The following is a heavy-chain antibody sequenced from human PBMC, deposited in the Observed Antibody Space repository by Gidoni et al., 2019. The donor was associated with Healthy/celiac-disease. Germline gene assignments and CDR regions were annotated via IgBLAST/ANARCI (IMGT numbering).Heavy chain of an antibody. J-gene: IGHJ6*02. CDR2: INHSGST. CDR3: ASEAIHCSGGSCYSSYYYYGMDV. V-gene: IGHV4-34*01. D-gene: IGHD2-15*01. CDR1: GGSFSGYY. Sequence: QVQLQQWGAGLLKPSETLSLPCAVYGGSFSGYYWSWIRQPPGKGLEWIGEINHSGSTNYNPSLKSRVTISVDTSKNQFSLKLSSVTAADTAVYYCASEAIHCSGGSCYSSYYYYGMDVWGQGTTVTVSS.